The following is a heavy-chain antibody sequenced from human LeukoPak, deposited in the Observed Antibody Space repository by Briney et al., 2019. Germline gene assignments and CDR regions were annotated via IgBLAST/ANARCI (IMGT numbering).Heavy chain of an antibody. J-gene: IGHJ3*02. V-gene: IGHV4-38-2*02. CDR2: IYHNGVK. D-gene: IGHD3-16*01. CDR1: HYSISSGYY. Sequence: SETLSLTCTVSHYSISSGYYWGWIRQPPGKGLEWIGSIYHNGVKFYNPSLRSRISTSVDTSRNQFSLRLSSVTVADTAVYYCGRSYHDDAWAAFDIWGQGTVVTTSS. CDR3: GRSYHDDAWAAFDI.